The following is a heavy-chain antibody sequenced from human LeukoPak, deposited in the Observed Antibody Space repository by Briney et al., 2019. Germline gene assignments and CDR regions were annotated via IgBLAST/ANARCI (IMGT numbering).Heavy chain of an antibody. CDR2: IRSKAFGGTT. D-gene: IGHD2-15*01. J-gene: IGHJ4*02. CDR3: AKALNVVVVSSAPTNSPFDH. V-gene: IGHV3-49*04. Sequence: GGSLRLSCATSGFTFGDYLMGWVRQAPGMGLECVGFIRSKAFGGTTEYAASVEGRFTISRDDSTSIAYLQMNSLRAEDTAVYYCAKALNVVVVSSAPTNSPFDHWGQGTLVTVSS. CDR1: GFTFGDYL.